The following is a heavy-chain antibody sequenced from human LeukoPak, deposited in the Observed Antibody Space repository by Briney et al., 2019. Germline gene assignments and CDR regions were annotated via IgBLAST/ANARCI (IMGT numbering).Heavy chain of an antibody. D-gene: IGHD1-26*01. V-gene: IGHV4-39*07. CDR2: IYYSGST. J-gene: IGHJ3*02. CDR3: ARVRPYSGSYWDAFDI. CDR1: GGSISSSSYY. Sequence: SETLSLTCTVSGGSISSSSYYWGWIRQPPGKGLEWIGSIYYSGSTYYNPSLKSRVTISVDTSKNQFSLKLSSVTAADTAVYYCARVRPYSGSYWDAFDIWGQGTMVTVSS.